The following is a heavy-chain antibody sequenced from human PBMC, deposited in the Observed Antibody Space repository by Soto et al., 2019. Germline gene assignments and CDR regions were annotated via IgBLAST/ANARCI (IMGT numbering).Heavy chain of an antibody. V-gene: IGHV1-69*12. Sequence: QVQLVQSGAEVKKPGSSVKVSCKASGGTFSSYAFSGVRQAPGQGLEWMGGIIPIFGTANYAQKFQGRVTITADESTSTAYMELSSLRSEDTAVYYCARVRVRFLEWLGSEGWGQGTLVTVSS. CDR3: ARVRVRFLEWLGSEG. CDR1: GGTFSSYA. D-gene: IGHD3-3*01. CDR2: IIPIFGTA. J-gene: IGHJ4*02.